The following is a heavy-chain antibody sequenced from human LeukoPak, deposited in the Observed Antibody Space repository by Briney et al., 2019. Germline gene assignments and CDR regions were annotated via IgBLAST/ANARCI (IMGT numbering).Heavy chain of an antibody. Sequence: GGSLRLSCAASGFTFSSYAMRWVRQAPGKGLEWVAVISYDGSNKYYADSVKGRFTISRDNSKNTLYLQMNSLRAEDTAVYYCARGTAYYVNDYWGQGALVTVSS. CDR3: ARGTAYYVNDY. D-gene: IGHD1-26*01. CDR2: ISYDGSNK. J-gene: IGHJ4*02. V-gene: IGHV3-30-3*01. CDR1: GFTFSSYA.